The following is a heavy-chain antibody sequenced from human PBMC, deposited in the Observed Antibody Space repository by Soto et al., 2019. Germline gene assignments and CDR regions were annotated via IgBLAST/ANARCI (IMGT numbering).Heavy chain of an antibody. CDR3: ARDGEKSADPLDY. CDR1: GFSFSSHW. V-gene: IGHV3-74*01. J-gene: IGHJ4*02. D-gene: IGHD3-3*01. Sequence: EVQLVESGGGLVQPGGSLRLSCAASGFSFSSHWMHWVRQAPGKGLVWVSRMNTDGSTTNYADSVKGRFTISRDNAENTLYLQMNSLRADDTAVYYCARDGEKSADPLDYWGQGTLVTVSS. CDR2: MNTDGSTT.